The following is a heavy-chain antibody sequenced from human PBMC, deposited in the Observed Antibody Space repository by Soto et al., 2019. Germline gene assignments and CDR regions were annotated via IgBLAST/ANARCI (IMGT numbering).Heavy chain of an antibody. CDR2: TRNKVNSYTT. CDR3: TRGEPYSRTWNPYYYYGLDV. J-gene: IGHJ6*02. D-gene: IGHD6-13*01. V-gene: IGHV3-72*01. CDR1: GFTFSDYY. Sequence: GGSLRLSCAASGFTFSDYYMDWVRQAPGKGLEWVGRTRNKVNSYTTEYAASVKGRFTISRDDSRNLLYLQMSSLKTDDKAVYYCTRGEPYSRTWNPYYYYGLDVWGQGTAVTVSS.